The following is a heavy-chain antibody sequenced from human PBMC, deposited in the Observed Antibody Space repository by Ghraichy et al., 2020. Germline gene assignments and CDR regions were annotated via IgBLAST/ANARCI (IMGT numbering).Heavy chain of an antibody. CDR2: IKSDGTGT. Sequence: LSLTCVASGFTLSSHWMHWVRQTPGKGLVWVSRIKSDGTGTRYADSVKGRFTISRDNAKNTLFLQMNSLRAEDTAVYYCASSHCSSTSCYSNALDIWGQGTFLTVSS. D-gene: IGHD2-2*01. V-gene: IGHV3-74*01. J-gene: IGHJ3*02. CDR3: ASSHCSSTSCYSNALDI. CDR1: GFTLSSHW.